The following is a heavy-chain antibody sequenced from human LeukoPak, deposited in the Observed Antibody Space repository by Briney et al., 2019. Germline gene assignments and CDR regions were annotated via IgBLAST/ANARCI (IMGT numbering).Heavy chain of an antibody. J-gene: IGHJ4*02. V-gene: IGHV4-34*01. CDR2: SNHSGTT. CDR3: ARGSKMRLGEMGFVSNLRRYYFDY. Sequence: SETLSLTCGVSGGSLSDYYWNWVRQPPGKGLEWIGESNHSGTTTYTPSLKSRVTISVDTSKNQFSLRLRSVTAADTAVYYCARGSKMRLGEMGFVSNLRRYYFDYWGQGNLVTVSS. CDR1: GGSLSDYY. D-gene: IGHD3-16*01.